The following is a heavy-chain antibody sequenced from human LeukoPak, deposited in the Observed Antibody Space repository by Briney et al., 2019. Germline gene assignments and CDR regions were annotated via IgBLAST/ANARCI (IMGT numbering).Heavy chain of an antibody. D-gene: IGHD2-8*01. Sequence: SETLSLTCSVSGDSISGFYWNWIRQSPEKGLEWIAVTHYSGTTNYNPSLKSRVTISIDTSRQQFFLKLSSVTAADTAVYYCVLAPNSNWFDFWGQGTRVTVSS. V-gene: IGHV4-59*12. J-gene: IGHJ5*01. CDR3: VLAPNSNWFDF. CDR2: THYSGTT. CDR1: GDSISGFY.